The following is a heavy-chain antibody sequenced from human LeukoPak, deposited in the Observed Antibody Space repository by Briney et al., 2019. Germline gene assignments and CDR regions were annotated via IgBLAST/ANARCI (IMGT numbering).Heavy chain of an antibody. Sequence: PSETLSLTCTVLGASTNNYYWSWIRQPPGKGLEWIGYIFYSGSTNYNPSLKSRVTISVDTSKNQFSLKLSSVTAADTAVYYCARYVVVTAYFDYWGQGTLVTVSS. CDR2: IFYSGST. V-gene: IGHV4-59*01. CDR1: GASTNNYY. CDR3: ARYVVVTAYFDY. D-gene: IGHD2-21*02. J-gene: IGHJ4*02.